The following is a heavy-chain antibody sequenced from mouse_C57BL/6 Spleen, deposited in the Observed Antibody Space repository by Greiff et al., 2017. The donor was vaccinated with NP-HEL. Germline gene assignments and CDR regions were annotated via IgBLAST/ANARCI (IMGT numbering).Heavy chain of an antibody. V-gene: IGHV1-80*01. CDR3: ARSYYYGSSYRYFDV. CDR1: GYAFSSYW. CDR2: IYPGDGDT. Sequence: VQLQQSGASVKISCKASGYAFSSYWMNWVKQRPGKGLEWIGQIYPGDGDTNYNGKFKGKVTLTADKSSSTAYMQLSSLTSEDSAVYFCARSYYYGSSYRYFDVWGTGTTVTVSS. D-gene: IGHD1-1*01. J-gene: IGHJ1*03.